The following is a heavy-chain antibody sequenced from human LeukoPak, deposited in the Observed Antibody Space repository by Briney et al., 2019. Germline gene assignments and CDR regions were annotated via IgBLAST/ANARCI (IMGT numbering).Heavy chain of an antibody. CDR3: VRDGYRYGYYYGVDV. CDR2: IYYSGST. J-gene: IGHJ6*02. Sequence: SGTLSLTCAVSGGSISSSNWWSWIRQPPGKGLEWIGYIYYSGSTNYNPSLKSRVTISVDTSKNQFSLKLRSVTAADTAVYYCVRDGYRYGYYYGVDVWGHGTTVSVSS. V-gene: IGHV4-61*01. CDR1: GGSISSSNW. D-gene: IGHD5-18*01.